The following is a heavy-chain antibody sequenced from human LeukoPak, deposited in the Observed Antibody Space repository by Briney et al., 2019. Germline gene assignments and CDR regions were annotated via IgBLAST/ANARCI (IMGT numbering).Heavy chain of an antibody. CDR2: ISGSGGST. Sequence: GGSLRLSCAASGFTFSDYYMSWIRQAPGKGLEWVSAISGSGGSTYYADSVKGRFTISRDNSKNTLYLQMNSLRAEDTAVYYCAKDREESITMVRGVMGYWGQGTLVTVSS. V-gene: IGHV3-23*01. CDR1: GFTFSDYY. D-gene: IGHD3-10*01. CDR3: AKDREESITMVRGVMGY. J-gene: IGHJ4*02.